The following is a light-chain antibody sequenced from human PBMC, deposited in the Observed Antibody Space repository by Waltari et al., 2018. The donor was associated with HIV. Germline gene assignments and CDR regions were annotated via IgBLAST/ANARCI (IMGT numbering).Light chain of an antibody. J-gene: IGLJ3*02. Sequence: SYELTKPPSVSVSPGQKANISCSGDKLGAKHVCWYRQKPGQSPVLVIYQDTKRPSGIPERFSGSNSGNTATLTISGTQAMDDADYYCQAWDSSNWVFGGGTKQTVL. CDR1: KLGAKH. CDR2: QDT. V-gene: IGLV3-1*01. CDR3: QAWDSSNWV.